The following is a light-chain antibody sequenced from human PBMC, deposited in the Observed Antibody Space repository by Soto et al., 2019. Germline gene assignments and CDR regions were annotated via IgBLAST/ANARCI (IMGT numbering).Light chain of an antibody. CDR1: QSISSW. V-gene: IGKV1-5*01. Sequence: DIQMTQSPSTLSASVGDRVTITCRASQSISSWLAWYQQKPGKAPKLLIYDASSLESGVPSRFSGSGSGTEFTLTLSSLQPDDFATYYCQQYNSYSPTFGQGPKVEIK. CDR2: DAS. J-gene: IGKJ1*01. CDR3: QQYNSYSPT.